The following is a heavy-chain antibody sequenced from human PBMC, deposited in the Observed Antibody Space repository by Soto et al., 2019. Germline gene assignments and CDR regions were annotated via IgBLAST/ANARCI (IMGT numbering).Heavy chain of an antibody. V-gene: IGHV1-2*02. J-gene: IGHJ4*02. CDR1: GYTFTGYY. CDR2: INPNSGGT. D-gene: IGHD1-7*01. Sequence: QVQLVQSGAGVKKPGASVKVSCKASGYTFTGYYMHWVRQAPGQGLEWMGWINPNSGGTNYAQKFQGRVTMTRDTSISTAYMELSRLRSDDTAVYYCARDHAYNWNYGGSGDYWGQGTLVTVSS. CDR3: ARDHAYNWNYGGSGDY.